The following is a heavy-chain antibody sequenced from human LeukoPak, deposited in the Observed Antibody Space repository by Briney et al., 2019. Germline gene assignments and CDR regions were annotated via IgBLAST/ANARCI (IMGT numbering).Heavy chain of an antibody. D-gene: IGHD3/OR15-3a*01. CDR1: GVSISSTNSY. CDR2: IYYSGNT. Sequence: SETLSLTCNVSGVSISSTNSYWGWIRQPPGKGLDWIGSIYYSGNTYYNASLKSQVSISIDTSKNQFSLKLTSVTAADTAVYYCARQTGSGLFILPGGQGTLVTVSS. CDR3: ARQTGSGLFILP. V-gene: IGHV4-39*01. J-gene: IGHJ4*02.